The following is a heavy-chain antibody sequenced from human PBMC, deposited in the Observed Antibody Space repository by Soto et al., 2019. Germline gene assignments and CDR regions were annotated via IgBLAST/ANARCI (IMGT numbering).Heavy chain of an antibody. J-gene: IGHJ4*02. CDR3: ETDQKGAGFTY. V-gene: IGHV1-8*01. CDR1: GYYD. D-gene: IGHD6-25*01. Sequence: QGQLVQSGAAVKKPGASVKVSCKTPGYYDINWVRQAPGQGLEWMGWIIFNTGGTGNGQKFQGRVTLTGDTSISTAYMELSELRSGDTAIYYCETDQKGAGFTYWGQGTLVSVSS. CDR2: IIFNTGGT.